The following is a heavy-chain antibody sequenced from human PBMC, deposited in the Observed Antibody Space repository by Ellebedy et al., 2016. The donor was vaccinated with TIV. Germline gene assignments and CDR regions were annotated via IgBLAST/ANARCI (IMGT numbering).Heavy chain of an antibody. J-gene: IGHJ4*02. CDR2: INPSGGST. Sequence: AASVKVSCKASGYTFTSYYIHWVRQAPGQGLEWMGIINPSGGSTSYAQKFQGRVTMTRNTSISTAYMELSSLRSEDTAVYYCARGRDDFWSGYCFDYWGQGTLVTVSS. CDR1: GYTFTSYY. D-gene: IGHD3-3*01. V-gene: IGHV1-46*01. CDR3: ARGRDDFWSGYCFDY.